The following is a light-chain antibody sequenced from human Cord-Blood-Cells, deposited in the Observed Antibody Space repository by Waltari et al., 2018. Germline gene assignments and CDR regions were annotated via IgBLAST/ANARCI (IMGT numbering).Light chain of an antibody. J-gene: IGKJ3*01. Sequence: DIVMTQAPDSLAMSRGERANINCKVSQSGLYSSNNKNYLAWYQQKPGQPPKLLIYWASTRESGVPDRFSGSGSGTDFTLTISSLQAEDVAVYYCQQYYSTPFTFGPGTKVDIK. CDR3: QQYYSTPFT. CDR1: QSGLYSSNNKNY. CDR2: WAS. V-gene: IGKV4-1*01.